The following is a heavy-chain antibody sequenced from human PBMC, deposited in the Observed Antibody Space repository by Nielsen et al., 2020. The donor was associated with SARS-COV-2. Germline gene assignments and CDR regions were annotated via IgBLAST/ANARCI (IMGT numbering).Heavy chain of an antibody. V-gene: IGHV1-8*01. CDR2: MNPNSGNT. J-gene: IGHJ4*02. CDR1: GYTFTSYD. CDR3: ARGRRIAYGDSPRDY. D-gene: IGHD4-17*01. Sequence: ASVKVSCKASGYTFTSYDINWVRQATGQGLEWMGWMNPNSGNTGYAQKFQGKVTMTRNTSISTAYMELSSLRSEDTAVYYCARGRRIAYGDSPRDYWGQGTLVTVSS.